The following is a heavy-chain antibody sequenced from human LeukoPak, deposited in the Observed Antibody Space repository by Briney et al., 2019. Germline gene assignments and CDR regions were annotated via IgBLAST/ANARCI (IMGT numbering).Heavy chain of an antibody. CDR3: AKRGVVIRVILVGFHKEAYYFDS. CDR2: ITGSGGST. D-gene: IGHD3-22*01. J-gene: IGHJ4*02. Sequence: GGSLRLSCAVSGITLSNYGMSWVRQAPGKGLEWVAGITGSGGSTDYADSVKGRFTISRDNPKNTLYLQMNSLRAEDTAVYFCAKRGVVIRVILVGFHKEAYYFDSWGQGALVTVSS. V-gene: IGHV3-23*01. CDR1: GITLSNYG.